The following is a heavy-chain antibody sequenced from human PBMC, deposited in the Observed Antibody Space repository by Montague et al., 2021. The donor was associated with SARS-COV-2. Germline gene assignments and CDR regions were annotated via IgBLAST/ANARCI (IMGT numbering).Heavy chain of an antibody. CDR2: TYYSGST. J-gene: IGHJ5*02. D-gene: IGHD6-19*01. Sequence: SETLSLTCTVSGGSVSSGSYYWSWIRQPPGKGLEWIGYTYYSGSTNYNPSLKSRVTISVDTSKNQFSLKLSSVTAADTAVYYCASSGWYPGWFDPWGQGTLVTVSS. V-gene: IGHV4-61*01. CDR1: GGSVSSGSYY. CDR3: ASSGWYPGWFDP.